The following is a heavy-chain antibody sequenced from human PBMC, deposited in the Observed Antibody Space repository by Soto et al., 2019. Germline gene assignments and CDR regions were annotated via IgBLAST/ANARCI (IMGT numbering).Heavy chain of an antibody. V-gene: IGHV4-59*01. Sequence: SETLSLTCTVSGGSISSYYWSWIRQPPGKGLEWIGYIYYSGSTNYNPSLKSRVTISVDTSKTQFSLKLSSVTAADTALYYCARSFYESSGYYPLWGQGTLVTVSS. CDR1: GGSISSYY. J-gene: IGHJ4*02. CDR3: ARSFYESSGYYPL. D-gene: IGHD3-22*01. CDR2: IYYSGST.